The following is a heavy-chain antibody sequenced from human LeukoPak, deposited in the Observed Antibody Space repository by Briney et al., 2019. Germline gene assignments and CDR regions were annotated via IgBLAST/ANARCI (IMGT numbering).Heavy chain of an antibody. CDR3: AKLESGNTNSAFDY. CDR2: INWNSDSV. Sequence: PGGSLRLSCAASGFSFDDYAIHWVRQASGKGLEWVSGINWNSDSVGYADSVKGRFTISRDNAKNSLYLQMNSLRAEDTALYYCAKLESGNTNSAFDYWGQGTLVTVSS. D-gene: IGHD1-1*01. CDR1: GFSFDDYA. V-gene: IGHV3-9*01. J-gene: IGHJ4*02.